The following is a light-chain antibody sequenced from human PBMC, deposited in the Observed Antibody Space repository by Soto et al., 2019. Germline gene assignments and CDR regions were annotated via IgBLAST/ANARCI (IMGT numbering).Light chain of an antibody. V-gene: IGKV3-15*01. CDR2: GAS. Sequence: EILLTQSPATLSVSPVERATLSCRASQSVSSNLAWYQQKPGQAPRLLIYGASTRATGIPARFSGSGSGIEFTLTISSLQSEDFAVYYCQQYNNWPRTFGQGTKVDIK. CDR1: QSVSSN. J-gene: IGKJ1*01. CDR3: QQYNNWPRT.